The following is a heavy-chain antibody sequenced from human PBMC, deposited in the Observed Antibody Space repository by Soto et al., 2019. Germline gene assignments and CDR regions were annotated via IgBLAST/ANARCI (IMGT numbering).Heavy chain of an antibody. CDR2: INSGSTSI. CDR3: LNGDYY. Sequence: EEHLVESGGGLVKPGGSLRLSCAASGFTFSSHVMYWVRQAPGKGLEWVSSINSGSTSIYYADSVKGRFTISRDNGKNSLYLQMSSLRADDTAVYYCLNGDYYVGQGTLVTVSS. D-gene: IGHD4-17*01. J-gene: IGHJ4*02. V-gene: IGHV3-48*01. CDR1: GFTFSSHV.